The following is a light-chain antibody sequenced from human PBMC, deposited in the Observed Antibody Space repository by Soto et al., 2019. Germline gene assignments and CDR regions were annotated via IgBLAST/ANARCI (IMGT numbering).Light chain of an antibody. J-gene: IGKJ4*01. Sequence: DIQMTQSPSTLSASVGDRVTITCRASQSISSWLAWYQQKPGKAPNLLIYKASSLESGVPSRFSGSGSGTECPLTISSLQPDDFETYYCQQYNRYPLTCGGGTKVEIK. V-gene: IGKV1-5*03. CDR3: QQYNRYPLT. CDR1: QSISSW. CDR2: KAS.